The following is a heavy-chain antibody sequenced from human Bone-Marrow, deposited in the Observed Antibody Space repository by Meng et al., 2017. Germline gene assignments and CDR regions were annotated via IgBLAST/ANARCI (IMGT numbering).Heavy chain of an antibody. CDR1: GFTFSGYE. CDR3: ARAPLSSSWTWYYYYGMDV. Sequence: GESLKISCAASGFTFSGYEMNWVRQAPGKGLEWVSYISSSASTIYYADSVKGRFTISRDNAKNSLYLQMNSLRAEDTAVYYCARAPLSSSWTWYYYYGMDVWGQGTTVIVSS. J-gene: IGHJ6*02. D-gene: IGHD6-13*01. V-gene: IGHV3-48*03. CDR2: ISSSASTI.